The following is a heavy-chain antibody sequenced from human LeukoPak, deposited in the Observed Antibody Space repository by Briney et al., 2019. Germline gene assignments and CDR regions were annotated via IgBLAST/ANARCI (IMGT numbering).Heavy chain of an antibody. Sequence: GESLQISCKGSGYSFTTYWIGWVRQMPGKGLECMGIIYPGDSDTRYSPSFEGQVTISAHKSITTAYLQWSSLKASDTAMYYCARHGVGYCSGGSCVLDYWGQGTLVTVSS. CDR1: GYSFTTYW. CDR2: IYPGDSDT. CDR3: ARHGVGYCSGGSCVLDY. V-gene: IGHV5-51*01. J-gene: IGHJ4*02. D-gene: IGHD2-15*01.